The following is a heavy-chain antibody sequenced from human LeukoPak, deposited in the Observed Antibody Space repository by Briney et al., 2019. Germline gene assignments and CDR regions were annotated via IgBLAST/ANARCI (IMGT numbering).Heavy chain of an antibody. CDR1: GFTFSSYA. V-gene: IGHV3-30*04. D-gene: IGHD5-12*01. CDR2: ISYDGSNK. CDR3: AKRLGISTGYYYMDV. J-gene: IGHJ6*03. Sequence: SGGSLRLSCAASGFTFSSYAMHWVRQAPGKGLEWVAVISYDGSNKYYADSVKGRFTISRDNSKNTLYLQMNSLRAEDTAVYYCAKRLGISTGYYYMDVWGKGTTVTVSS.